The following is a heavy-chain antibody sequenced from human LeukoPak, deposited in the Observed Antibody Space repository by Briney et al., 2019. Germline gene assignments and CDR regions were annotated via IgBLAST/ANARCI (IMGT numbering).Heavy chain of an antibody. CDR3: AKGSSSSSRYYFDY. V-gene: IGHV3-23*01. Sequence: GGSLRLSCAASGFTFSSYAMSWDRQAPGKGLEWVSVISGSGGSTYYADSVKGRFTISRDNSKNTLYLQMNSLRAEDTAVYYCAKGSSSSSRYYFDYWGQGTLVTVSS. D-gene: IGHD6-6*01. CDR2: ISGSGGST. J-gene: IGHJ4*02. CDR1: GFTFSSYA.